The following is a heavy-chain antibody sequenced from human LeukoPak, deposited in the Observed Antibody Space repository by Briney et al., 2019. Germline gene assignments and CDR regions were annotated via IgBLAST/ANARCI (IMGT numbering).Heavy chain of an antibody. CDR1: GFTFSSYA. Sequence: GGSLRLSCAASGFTFSSYAMSWVRQAPGKGLEWVSAISGSGGRTYYADSVKGRFTISRDNSKNTLYLQMNSLRAEDTAVYYCAKDLGYCSGGSCYRYFDYWGQGTLVTVSS. CDR2: ISGSGGRT. J-gene: IGHJ4*02. D-gene: IGHD2-15*01. CDR3: AKDLGYCSGGSCYRYFDY. V-gene: IGHV3-23*01.